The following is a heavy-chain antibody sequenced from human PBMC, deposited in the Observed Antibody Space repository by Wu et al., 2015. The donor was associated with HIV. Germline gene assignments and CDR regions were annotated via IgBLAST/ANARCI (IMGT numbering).Heavy chain of an antibody. CDR2: IIPIFGTA. CDR1: QDTFNNYA. J-gene: IGHJ6*02. D-gene: IGHD3-22*01. V-gene: IGHV1-69*15. Sequence: QVHLVQSGAEVGKPGSSVRVSCKASQDTFNNYAISWVRQAPGQGLEWMGRIIPIFGTANYAQRFQDRVTITADESTTTAFMELSSLTSADTAVYYCARVTYYYDSGAYSPYYFYGMDVWGPGATVTVSS. CDR3: ARVTYYYDSGAYSPYYFYGMDV.